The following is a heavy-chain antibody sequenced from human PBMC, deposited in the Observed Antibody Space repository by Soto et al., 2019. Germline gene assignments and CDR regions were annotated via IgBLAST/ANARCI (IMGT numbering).Heavy chain of an antibody. CDR2: IHYSGST. CDR1: GGSISSGGYY. D-gene: IGHD2-8*01. Sequence: PSETLSLTCTVSGGSISSGGYYWSWIRQHPGKGLEWIGNIHYSGSTYYMPSLRSRVTLSVDTSKNQFSLRLTSVTAEDTAVYYCARHEGNGNVWPLDYWGQGILVTSPQ. CDR3: ARHEGNGNVWPLDY. J-gene: IGHJ4*02. V-gene: IGHV4-39*01.